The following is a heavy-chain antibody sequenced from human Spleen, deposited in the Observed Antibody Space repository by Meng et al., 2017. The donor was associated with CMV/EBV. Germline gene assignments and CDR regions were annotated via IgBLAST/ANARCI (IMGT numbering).Heavy chain of an antibody. Sequence: TLSLTCTVSGGSISSGGYYWSWIRQHPGKGLEWIGYIYYSGSTYYNPSLKSRVTISVDTSKNQFSLKLSSVTAADTAVYYCARNPSLYSSGRQFDYWGQGTLVTVSS. CDR1: GGSISSGGYY. D-gene: IGHD3-22*01. J-gene: IGHJ4*02. V-gene: IGHV4-31*03. CDR3: ARNPSLYSSGRQFDY. CDR2: IYYSGST.